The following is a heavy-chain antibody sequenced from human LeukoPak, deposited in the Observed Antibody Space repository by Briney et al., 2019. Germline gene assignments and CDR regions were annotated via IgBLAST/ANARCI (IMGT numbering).Heavy chain of an antibody. CDR3: AKVSGITGTGDV. CDR2: ISGSGGST. J-gene: IGHJ6*02. V-gene: IGHV3-23*01. CDR1: GFTFSSYA. Sequence: GGSLRLSCAASGFTFSSYAMSWVRQAPGKGLEWVSAISGSGGSTYYADTVKGRFTISRDNSKNTLYLQMNSLRAEDTAVYYCAKVSGITGTGDVWGQGTTVTVSS. D-gene: IGHD1-20*01.